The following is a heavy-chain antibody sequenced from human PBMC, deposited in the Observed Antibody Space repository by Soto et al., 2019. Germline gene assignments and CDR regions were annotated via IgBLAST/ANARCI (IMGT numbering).Heavy chain of an antibody. D-gene: IGHD1-20*01. Sequence: EVQLLESGGGLIQPGGSLRLACAASGFTFTNYVMNWVRQAPGKGLEWVSAISGSGASAYYGDSVKGRFTISRDNSKNSLFLQTNGRGGGGPAVYYGAKSPGKYIWNDGGGGGFDHWGQGTLVTVSS. J-gene: IGHJ4*02. V-gene: IGHV3-23*01. CDR2: ISGSGASA. CDR1: GFTFTNYV. CDR3: AKSPGKYIWNDGGGGGFDH.